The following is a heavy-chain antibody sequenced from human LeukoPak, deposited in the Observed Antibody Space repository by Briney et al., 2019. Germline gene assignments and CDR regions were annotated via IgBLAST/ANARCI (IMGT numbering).Heavy chain of an antibody. CDR3: ARVVTAAGTALAFDY. D-gene: IGHD6-13*01. J-gene: IGHJ4*02. CDR1: GGSISSGGYY. CDR2: IYYSGST. V-gene: IGHV4-31*03. Sequence: SETLSLTCTVSGGSISSGGYYWSWIRHHPGKGLEWIGYIYYSGSTYYNPSLKSRVTISVDTSKNQFSLKLSSVTAADTAVYYCARVVTAAGTALAFDYWGQGTLVTVSS.